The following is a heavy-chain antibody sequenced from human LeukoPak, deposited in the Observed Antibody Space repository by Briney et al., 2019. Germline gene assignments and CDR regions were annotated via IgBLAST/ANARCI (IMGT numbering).Heavy chain of an antibody. V-gene: IGHV1-8*01. J-gene: IGHJ5*02. D-gene: IGHD6-19*01. CDR3: ARGRGSGHKENWFDP. CDR1: GYTFITYD. Sequence: ASVKVSCKTSGYTFITYDINWVRQTTGRGLEWMGWMNPNSGNTGYAQRFQGRVTMTRNTSINTAYMELSSLRSEDTAVYYCARGRGSGHKENWFDPWGQGTPVTVSS. CDR2: MNPNSGNT.